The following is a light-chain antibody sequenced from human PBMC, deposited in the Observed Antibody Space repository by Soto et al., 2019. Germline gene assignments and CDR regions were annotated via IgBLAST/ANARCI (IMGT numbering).Light chain of an antibody. CDR3: SSYSGTNYHYV. CDR1: SSDVGGYNY. CDR2: EVS. Sequence: QSVXTQPPSASGSFGQSVTISCTGTSSDVGGYNYVSWYQQHPGKAPKLMIYEVSERPSGVPDRFSGSKSGNTASLTVSGLQADDEADYYCSSYSGTNYHYVFGTGTKVT. V-gene: IGLV2-8*01. J-gene: IGLJ1*01.